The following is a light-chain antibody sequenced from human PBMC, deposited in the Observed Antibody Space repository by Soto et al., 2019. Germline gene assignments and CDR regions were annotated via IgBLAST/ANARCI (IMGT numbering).Light chain of an antibody. Sequence: EIQMAQSHSALRGSVGDRVAITCLASQTISSWLAWYQQKPGKAPELLIYAASSLQSGVPSRFSGSGSGTDFTLTISSLQPEDFATYYCQQLNSYPLPFGGGTKLDI. J-gene: IGKJ4*01. CDR2: AAS. CDR1: QTISSW. CDR3: QQLNSYPLP. V-gene: IGKV1-5*01.